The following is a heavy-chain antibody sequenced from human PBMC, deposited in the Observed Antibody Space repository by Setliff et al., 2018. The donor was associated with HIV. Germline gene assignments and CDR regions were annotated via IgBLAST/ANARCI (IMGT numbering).Heavy chain of an antibody. Sequence: SETLSLTCTVSGGSITGHYWSWIRQPPGKGLEWIGYIHYSGSSNYNPSLKSRVSISVDTSKKQVSLKLNSVTAADTAVYYCARGLTIFRGAAPGIYSFMGVWGKGTTVTVAS. J-gene: IGHJ6*03. CDR1: GGSITGHY. V-gene: IGHV4-59*11. D-gene: IGHD3-3*01. CDR2: IHYSGSS. CDR3: ARGLTIFRGAAPGIYSFMGV.